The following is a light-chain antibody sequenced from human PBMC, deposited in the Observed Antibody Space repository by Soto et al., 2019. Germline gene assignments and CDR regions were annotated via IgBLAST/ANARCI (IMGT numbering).Light chain of an antibody. Sequence: DIQMTQSPSTLSGSVGDRVTITCRASQTISSWLAWYQQKPGKAPKLLIYKASTLKSGVPSRFSGXGSGTDFTLTISSLQPEDFATYYCQQSYSTLTFGPGTKVDIK. J-gene: IGKJ3*01. CDR2: KAS. CDR3: QQSYSTLT. V-gene: IGKV1-5*03. CDR1: QTISSW.